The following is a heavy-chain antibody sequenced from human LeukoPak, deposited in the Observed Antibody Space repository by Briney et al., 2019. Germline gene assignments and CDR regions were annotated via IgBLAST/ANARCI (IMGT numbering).Heavy chain of an antibody. CDR1: GFTFSSYS. CDR3: ARDAFGVTLFSYYMDV. D-gene: IGHD3-16*01. Sequence: PGGSLRLSCAASGFTFSSYSMNWVRQAPGKGLEWVSYISSSSSTIYYADSVKGRFTISRDNAKNSLYLQMNSLRAEDTAVYYCARDAFGVTLFSYYMDVWGKGTTVTVSS. J-gene: IGHJ6*03. V-gene: IGHV3-48*01. CDR2: ISSSSSTI.